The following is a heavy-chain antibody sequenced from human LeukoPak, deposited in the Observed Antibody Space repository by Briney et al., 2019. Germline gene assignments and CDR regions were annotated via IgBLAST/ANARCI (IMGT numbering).Heavy chain of an antibody. Sequence: GGSLRLSCVASGFTFNEAWMSWVRQAPGKGLEWVGRLKSKNSGETTDYAAPVQGRFTISRDDSKNTLYLVMNGLKDEDTAVYYCTDLGANLLGYWGQGTLVTVPS. J-gene: IGHJ4*02. CDR1: GFTFNEAW. CDR2: LKSKNSGETT. V-gene: IGHV3-15*01. CDR3: TDLGANLLGY. D-gene: IGHD1-1*01.